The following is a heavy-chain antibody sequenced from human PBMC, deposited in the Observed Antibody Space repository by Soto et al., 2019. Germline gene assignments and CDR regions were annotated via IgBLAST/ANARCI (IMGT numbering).Heavy chain of an antibody. Sequence: ASVKVSCKASGYTFTSYDINWVRQATGQGLEWMGWMNPNSGNTGYAQKFQGRVTMTRNTSISTAYMELSSLRSEDTAVYYCARGVYYGSGSLNWFDPWGQGTLVTVSS. CDR2: MNPNSGNT. CDR1: GYTFTSYD. D-gene: IGHD3-10*01. CDR3: ARGVYYGSGSLNWFDP. V-gene: IGHV1-8*01. J-gene: IGHJ5*02.